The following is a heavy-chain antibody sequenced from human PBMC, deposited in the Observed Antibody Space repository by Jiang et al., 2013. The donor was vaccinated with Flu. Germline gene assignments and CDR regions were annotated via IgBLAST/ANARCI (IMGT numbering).Heavy chain of an antibody. Sequence: VQLVESGGGLVKPGGSLRLSCAASGFTFSSYSMNWVRQAPGKGLEWVSSISSSSSYISYADSVKGRFTISRDNAKNSLYLQMSSLRAEDTAVYYCARTYDYCSGGSCYDFLQGHFDYWGQGTLV. CDR2: ISSSSSYI. D-gene: IGHD2-15*01. J-gene: IGHJ4*02. CDR3: ARTYDYCSGGSCYDFLQGHFDY. CDR1: GFTFSSYS. V-gene: IGHV3-21*01.